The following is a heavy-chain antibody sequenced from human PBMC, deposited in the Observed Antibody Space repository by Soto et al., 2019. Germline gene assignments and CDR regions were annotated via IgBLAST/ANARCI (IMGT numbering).Heavy chain of an antibody. V-gene: IGHV3-30*18. Sequence: QVHLVESVGGVVQPGKSLRLSCAASGFTFSSYGMHWVRQAPGMRLEWVAIISYDGSNQYYADSVKGRFTISRHNSKKTLYLQMNSMRAEDTAVYYCAKRRQLGDYSSYGMDVWGQGTKATVSS. CDR2: ISYDGSNQ. CDR1: GFTFSSYG. D-gene: IGHD3-10*01. J-gene: IGHJ6*02. CDR3: AKRRQLGDYSSYGMDV.